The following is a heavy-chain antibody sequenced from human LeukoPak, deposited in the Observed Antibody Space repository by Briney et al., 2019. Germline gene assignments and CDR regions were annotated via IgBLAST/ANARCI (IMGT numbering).Heavy chain of an antibody. CDR1: GFTFSSYE. J-gene: IGHJ3*01. CDR2: ISTTGSSI. V-gene: IGHV3-48*03. Sequence: GGSLRLSCAASGFTFSSYEMNWVRQAPGKGLEWVSYISTTGSSIYYADSVMGRFSISRDNPKSTVSLQMSSLRAEDTALYYCVRDLHWGGFDVWGQGTMVTVSS. D-gene: IGHD7-27*01. CDR3: VRDLHWGGFDV.